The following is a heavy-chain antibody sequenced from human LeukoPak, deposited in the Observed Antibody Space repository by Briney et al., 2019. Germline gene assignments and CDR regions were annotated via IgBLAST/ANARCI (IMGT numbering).Heavy chain of an antibody. CDR1: GGTFSSYA. CDR2: IIPIFGTS. V-gene: IGHV1-69*05. CDR3: AVSGRDGNDYYLDY. D-gene: IGHD5-24*01. Sequence: SVKVPCKASGGTFSSYAVSWVRQAPGQGLEWMGGIIPIFGTSNYAQKFQGRVTITTDESTNTAYVELSSLRSEDTAVYYCAVSGRDGNDYYLDYWGQGTLVTVSS. J-gene: IGHJ4*02.